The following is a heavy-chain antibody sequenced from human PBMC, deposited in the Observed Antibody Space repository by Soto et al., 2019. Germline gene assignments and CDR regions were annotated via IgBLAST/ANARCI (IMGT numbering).Heavy chain of an antibody. D-gene: IGHD6-19*01. CDR1: GFTFSDYY. Sequence: QVQLVESGGGLVKPGGSLRLSCAASGFTFSDYYMSWIRQAPGKGLEWVSYISSSGSTIYYADSVKGRFTISRDNAKNSLYLQRKSRRAGDTAVYYCARVLRWLGRGWSAPWGKGTLVTVSS. CDR2: ISSSGSTI. CDR3: ARVLRWLGRGWSAP. V-gene: IGHV3-11*01. J-gene: IGHJ5*02.